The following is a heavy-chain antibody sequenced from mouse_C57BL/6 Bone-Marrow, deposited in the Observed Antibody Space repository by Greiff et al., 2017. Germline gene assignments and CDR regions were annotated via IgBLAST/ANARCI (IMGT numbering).Heavy chain of an antibody. CDR2: IYPGSGST. J-gene: IGHJ1*03. D-gene: IGHD2-1*01. CDR3: ARGIYYGNWYFDV. Sequence: VQLQQPGAELVKPGASVKMSCKASGYTFPSYWITWVKQRPGQGLEWIGDIYPGSGSTNYNEKFKSKATLTVDTSSSTAYMPLSSLTSEDSAVYYCARGIYYGNWYFDVWGTGTTVTVSS. CDR1: GYTFPSYW. V-gene: IGHV1-55*01.